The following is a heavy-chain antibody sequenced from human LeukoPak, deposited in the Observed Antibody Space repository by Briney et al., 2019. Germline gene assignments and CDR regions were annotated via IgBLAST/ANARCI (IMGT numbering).Heavy chain of an antibody. J-gene: IGHJ4*02. CDR3: ARDKYID. V-gene: IGHV3-7*01. D-gene: IGHD1-1*01. CDR2: INEDGRET. CDR1: GFTFRRYW. Sequence: GGSLRLSCVVSGFTFRRYWMSWVRQAPGKGLEWVANINEDGRETHYVDSSKGRFTISRDNAKNTLYLQMNSLRAEDTAVYYCARDKYIDWGQGTLVTVSS.